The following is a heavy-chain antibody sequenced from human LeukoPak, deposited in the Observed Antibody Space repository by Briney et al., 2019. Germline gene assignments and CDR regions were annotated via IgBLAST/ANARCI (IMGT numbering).Heavy chain of an antibody. V-gene: IGHV3-7*01. J-gene: IGHJ4*02. CDR1: GFTFSTYW. D-gene: IGHD6-6*01. Sequence: PGGSLRLSCAASGFTFSTYWMSWVRQAPGKGPEWVANIKQDGSEKYYVDSMKGRFTISRDNAKNSLYLQMNSLRAEDTAVYYCARDPIAALYYFEYWGQGTLVTVSS. CDR2: IKQDGSEK. CDR3: ARDPIAALYYFEY.